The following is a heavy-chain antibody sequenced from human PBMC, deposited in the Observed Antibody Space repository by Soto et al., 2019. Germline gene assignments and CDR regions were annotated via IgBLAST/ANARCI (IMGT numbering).Heavy chain of an antibody. J-gene: IGHJ6*03. Sequence: SETLSLTCAVYGGSFSGYYWSWIRQPPGKGLEWIGEINHSGSTNYNPSLKSRVTISVDTSKNQFSLKLSSVTAADTAVYYCARVYQPYYYYYYMDVWGKGTTVTVSS. CDR3: ARVYQPYYYYYYMDV. V-gene: IGHV4-34*01. CDR2: INHSGST. CDR1: GGSFSGYY. D-gene: IGHD2-2*01.